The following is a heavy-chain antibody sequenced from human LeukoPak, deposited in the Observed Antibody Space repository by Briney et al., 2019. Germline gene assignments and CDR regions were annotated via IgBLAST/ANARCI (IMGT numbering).Heavy chain of an antibody. CDR2: INPNSGGT. CDR1: GYTFTGCY. CDR3: ASVYASGWYFDY. J-gene: IGHJ4*02. Sequence: ASVKVSCKASGYTFTGCYMHWVRQAPGQGLEWMGWINPNSGGTNCAQKFQGRVTMTRDTSISTAYMELSRLRSDDTAVYYCASVYASGWYFDYWGQGTLVTVSS. D-gene: IGHD6-19*01. V-gene: IGHV1-2*02.